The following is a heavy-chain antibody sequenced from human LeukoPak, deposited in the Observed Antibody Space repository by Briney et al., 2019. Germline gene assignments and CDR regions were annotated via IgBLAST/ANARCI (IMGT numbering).Heavy chain of an antibody. V-gene: IGHV3-23*01. CDR2: ISGSGGST. J-gene: IGHJ4*02. CDR1: GFTFSSYS. CDR3: AKDQVTTVRGVMNY. D-gene: IGHD3-10*01. Sequence: GGSLRLSCAASGFTFSSYSMNWVRQAPGKGLEWVSGISGSGGSTYYADSVKGRFTISRDNSKNTLYLQMNSLRADDTAVYYCAKDQVTTVRGVMNYWGQGTLVTVSS.